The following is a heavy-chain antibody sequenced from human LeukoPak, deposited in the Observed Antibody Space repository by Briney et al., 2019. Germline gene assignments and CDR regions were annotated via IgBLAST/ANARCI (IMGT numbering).Heavy chain of an antibody. J-gene: IGHJ4*02. CDR3: ARGGYYDILTGRIDY. Sequence: GGSLRLSCAASGFTVSSNYMSWVRQAPGKGLEWVAVISYDGSNKYYADSVKGRFTISRDNSKNTLYLQMNSLRTEDTAVYYCARGGYYDILTGRIDYWGQGTLVTVSS. V-gene: IGHV3-30*03. CDR2: ISYDGSNK. D-gene: IGHD3-9*01. CDR1: GFTVSSNY.